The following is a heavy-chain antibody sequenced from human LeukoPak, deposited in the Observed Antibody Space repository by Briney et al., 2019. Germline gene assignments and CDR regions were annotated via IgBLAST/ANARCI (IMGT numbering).Heavy chain of an antibody. CDR3: ATEVGTPDIRSAFNI. CDR2: IRQDGSER. J-gene: IGHJ3*02. CDR1: GFTFSSYG. Sequence: GGSLRLSCAASGFTFSSYGMHWVRQAPGKGLEWVANIRQDGSERNYVGSVWGRFTISRDNAKSSLYLEMNSLRAEDTAVYYCATEVGTPDIRSAFNIWGQGTTVTVSS. D-gene: IGHD2-15*01. V-gene: IGHV3-7*01.